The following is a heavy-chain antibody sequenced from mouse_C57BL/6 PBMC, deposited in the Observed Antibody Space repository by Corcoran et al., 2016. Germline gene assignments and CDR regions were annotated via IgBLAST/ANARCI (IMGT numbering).Heavy chain of an antibody. CDR2: ISYDGSN. CDR3: AKGYDGGAWFAY. J-gene: IGHJ3*01. Sequence: DVQLQESGPGLVTPSQSLSLTCSVTGYSITSCYYWNWIRQFPGNKLEWMGYISYDGSNNYNPSLKNRISITRDTSKNQFFLKLNSVTTEDTATYYCAKGYDGGAWFAYWGQGTLVTVSA. V-gene: IGHV3-6*01. CDR1: GYSITSCYY. D-gene: IGHD2-2*01.